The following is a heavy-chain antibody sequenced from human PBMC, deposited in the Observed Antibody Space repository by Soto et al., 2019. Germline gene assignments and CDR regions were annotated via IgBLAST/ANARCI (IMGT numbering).Heavy chain of an antibody. V-gene: IGHV1-2*02. CDR3: ARLMHYYHFGCYSPSAFDM. D-gene: IGHD3-22*01. J-gene: IGHJ3*02. Sequence: ASVKVSCKASGYTFTDYFIHWVRQAPGQGLEWIGWINPYSGGADLSQKFQGRVTMTRDTSISTAYMEVSSLRSDDTAVFYCARLMHYYHFGCYSPSAFDMWGQGTLATV. CDR2: INPYSGGA. CDR1: GYTFTDYF.